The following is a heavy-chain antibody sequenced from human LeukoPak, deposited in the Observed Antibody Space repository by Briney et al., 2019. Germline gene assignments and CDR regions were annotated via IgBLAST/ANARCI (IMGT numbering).Heavy chain of an antibody. V-gene: IGHV3-48*01. CDR2: ITDTGGV. CDR1: GFTFSTYN. Sequence: GGSLRLSCAASGFTFSTYNMNWVRQAPGKGLEWLSFITDTGGVQYADSVKGRFTISRDNAKRSLYLQMNSLRAEDTAVYYCARDPDFWSGYYKVAWFDPWGQGTPVTVSS. J-gene: IGHJ5*02. CDR3: ARDPDFWSGYYKVAWFDP. D-gene: IGHD3-3*01.